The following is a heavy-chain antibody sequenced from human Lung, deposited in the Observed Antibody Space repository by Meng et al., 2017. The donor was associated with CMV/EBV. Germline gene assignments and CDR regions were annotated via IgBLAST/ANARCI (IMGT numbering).Heavy chain of an antibody. J-gene: IGHJ4*02. V-gene: IGHV3-21*01. D-gene: IGHD1-26*01. Sequence: GESLKISCAASGFTFSTYSMNWVRQAPGKGLEWVSSINNSSSYIYYADSVKGRFTISRDNAKNSLYLQMNSLRAEDTAVYYCARVLIVGTAYFDYWGQGTLVTVSS. CDR1: GFTFSTYS. CDR2: INNSSSYI. CDR3: ARVLIVGTAYFDY.